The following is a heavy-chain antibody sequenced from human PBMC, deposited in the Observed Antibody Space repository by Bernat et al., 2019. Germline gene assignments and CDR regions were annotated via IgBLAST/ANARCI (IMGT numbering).Heavy chain of an antibody. J-gene: IGHJ6*02. V-gene: IGHV4-4*02. CDR1: GGSISSSNW. Sequence: QVQLQESGPGLVKPSGTLSLTCAVSGGSISSSNWWSWVRQPPGKGLEWIGEIYHSGSTNYNPSLKRRVTISVDKSKNQFSLKLSSVTAADTAVYYCARGVLTVTTLYYYYGMDVWGQGTTVTVSS. CDR2: IYHSGST. CDR3: ARGVLTVTTLYYYYGMDV. D-gene: IGHD4-17*01.